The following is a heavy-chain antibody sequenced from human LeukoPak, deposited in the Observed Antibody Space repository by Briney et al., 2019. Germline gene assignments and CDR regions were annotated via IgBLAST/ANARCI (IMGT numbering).Heavy chain of an antibody. CDR2: IYYSGST. Sequence: PSQTLSLTCTVSGGSISSGDYYWSWIRQPPGKGLEWIGYIYYSGSTYYNPSLKSRVTISVDTSKNQFSLKLSSVTAADTAVYYCARFYGSGSVTFYYFDYWGQGTLVTVSS. J-gene: IGHJ4*02. D-gene: IGHD3-10*01. CDR3: ARFYGSGSVTFYYFDY. CDR1: GGSISSGDYY. V-gene: IGHV4-30-4*01.